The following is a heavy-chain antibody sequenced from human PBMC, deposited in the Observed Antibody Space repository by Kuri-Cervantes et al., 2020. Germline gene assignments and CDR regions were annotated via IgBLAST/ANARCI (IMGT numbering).Heavy chain of an antibody. CDR1: GGSFSGYY. Sequence: SQTLSLTCAVYGGSFSGYYWSWIRQPPGKGLEWIGEINHSGRTNYNPSLKSRVTISVDTSKNQFSLKLSSVTAADTAVYYCALSTHIAAANFDYWGQGTLVTVSS. CDR2: INHSGRT. D-gene: IGHD6-13*01. J-gene: IGHJ4*02. V-gene: IGHV4-34*01. CDR3: ALSTHIAAANFDY.